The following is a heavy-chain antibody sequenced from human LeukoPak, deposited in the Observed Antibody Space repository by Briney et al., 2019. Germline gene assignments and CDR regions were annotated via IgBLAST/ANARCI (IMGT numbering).Heavy chain of an antibody. D-gene: IGHD6-6*01. CDR2: IIPILGIA. V-gene: IGHV1-69*02. Sequence: ASVKVSCKASGYTFTSYTISWVRQAPGQGLEWMGRIIPILGIANYAQKFQGRVTITADKSTSTAYMELSSLRSEDTAVYYCAIRPYSSSSYLDYWGQGTLVTVSS. CDR3: AIRPYSSSSYLDY. CDR1: GYTFTSYT. J-gene: IGHJ4*02.